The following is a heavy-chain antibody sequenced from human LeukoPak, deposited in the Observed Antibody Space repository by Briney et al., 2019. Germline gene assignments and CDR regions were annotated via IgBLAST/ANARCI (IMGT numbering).Heavy chain of an antibody. V-gene: IGHV1-69*05. CDR1: GGTFSSYA. CDR2: IIPIFVTA. Sequence: ASVKVSCKASGGTFSSYAISWVRQAPGQGLEWMGGIIPIFVTANYAQKFQGRVTITTDESTSTAYMELSSLRSEDTAVYYCAAGGTYSSGEEFDYWGQGTLVTVSS. J-gene: IGHJ4*02. D-gene: IGHD6-25*01. CDR3: AAGGTYSSGEEFDY.